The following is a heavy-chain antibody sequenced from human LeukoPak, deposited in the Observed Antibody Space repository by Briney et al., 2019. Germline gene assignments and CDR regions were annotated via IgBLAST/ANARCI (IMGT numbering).Heavy chain of an antibody. D-gene: IGHD2-2*01. Sequence: GESLKISCKGSGYSFTSYWIGWVRQMPGKGLEWMGIIYSGDSDTRYSPSFQGQVTISADKSISTAYLQWSSLKASDTAMYYCASGVEDIVVVPAAPRAFDIWGQGTMVTVSS. CDR1: GYSFTSYW. V-gene: IGHV5-51*01. CDR2: IYSGDSDT. J-gene: IGHJ3*02. CDR3: ASGVEDIVVVPAAPRAFDI.